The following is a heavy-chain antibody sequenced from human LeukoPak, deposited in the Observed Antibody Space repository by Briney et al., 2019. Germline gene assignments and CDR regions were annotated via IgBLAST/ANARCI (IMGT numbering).Heavy chain of an antibody. J-gene: IGHJ3*02. V-gene: IGHV3-7*01. CDR3: ARGYTSPWDRAFDI. Sequence: GGTLRLSCAASQFTFSSYWMNWVRQAQGKGLEWVANIKQDGSEKYYVDSVKGRFTISRDNAKNSLYLQMKSLRAEDTAMYYCARGYTSPWDRAFDIWGQGTMVTVSS. CDR2: IKQDGSEK. CDR1: QFTFSSYW. D-gene: IGHD6-19*01.